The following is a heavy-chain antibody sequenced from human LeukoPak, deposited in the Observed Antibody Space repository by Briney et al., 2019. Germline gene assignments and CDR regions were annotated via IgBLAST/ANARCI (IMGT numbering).Heavy chain of an antibody. J-gene: IGHJ6*03. CDR3: ARLPELERNYYYYYYYMDV. CDR2: IYYSGST. Sequence: SETLSLTCAVSGGSISSSSYYWGWIRQPPGKGLEWIGSIYYSGSTYYNPSLKSRVTISVDTSKNQFSLKLSSVTAADTAVYYCARLPELERNYYYYYYYMDVWGKGTTVTVSS. D-gene: IGHD1-1*01. V-gene: IGHV4-39*01. CDR1: GGSISSSSYY.